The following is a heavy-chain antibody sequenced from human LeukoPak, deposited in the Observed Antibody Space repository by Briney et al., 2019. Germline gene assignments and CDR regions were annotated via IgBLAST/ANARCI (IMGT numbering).Heavy chain of an antibody. CDR2: ISGSGGST. CDR1: GFTFSSYA. Sequence: PGGSLRLSCAASGFTFSSYAMSWVRQAPGKGLEWVSAISGSGGSTYYADSVKGRFTISRDNSKNTLYLQMSSLRAEDAAVYYCAQDVTGKWYGNINWHGLNWYDPWGQGTLVIVSS. D-gene: IGHD2/OR15-2a*01. J-gene: IGHJ5*02. V-gene: IGHV3-23*01. CDR3: AQDVTGKWYGNINWHGLNWYDP.